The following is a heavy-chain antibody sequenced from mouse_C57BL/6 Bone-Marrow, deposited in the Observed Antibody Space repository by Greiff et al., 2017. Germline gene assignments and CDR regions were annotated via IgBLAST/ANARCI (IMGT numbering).Heavy chain of an antibody. CDR2: INPSSGYT. D-gene: IGHD1-3*01. V-gene: IGHV1-4*01. Sequence: LEESGAELARPGASVKMSCKASGYTFTSYTMPWVKQRPGQGLEWIGYINPSSGYTKYNQKFKDKATLTADKSSSTAYMQLSSLTSEASAVYYCASKGSSVPHWYFDVWGRGTTVTVSS. CDR1: GYTFTSYT. J-gene: IGHJ1*03. CDR3: ASKGSSVPHWYFDV.